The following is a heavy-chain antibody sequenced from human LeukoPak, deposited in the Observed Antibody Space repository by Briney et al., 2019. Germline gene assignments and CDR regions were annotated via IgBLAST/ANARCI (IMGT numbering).Heavy chain of an antibody. D-gene: IGHD6-13*01. CDR2: IYHSGST. CDR1: GGSISSSNW. V-gene: IGHV4-4*02. CDR3: ARVTAAAGLNFDY. J-gene: IGHJ4*02. Sequence: SGTLSLTCAVSGGSISSSNWWSWVRQPPGKGLEWIGEIYHSGSTNYNPSLKSRVTMSVDKSKNQFSLKLSSVTAADTAVYYCARVTAAAGLNFDYWGQGTLVTVSS.